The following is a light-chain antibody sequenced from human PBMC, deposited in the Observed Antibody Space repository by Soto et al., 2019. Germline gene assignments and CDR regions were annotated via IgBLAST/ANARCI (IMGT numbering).Light chain of an antibody. CDR2: DAA. Sequence: EIVLTQSPATLSLSPGERATLSCRASQYIGGYLAWYQLRPGQGPRLLIFDAASRATGIPDRVSGSGSGTDFTLTISRLEPEDYAVYYCQHRASGPLTFGGGTKVEIK. J-gene: IGKJ4*01. CDR1: QYIGGY. CDR3: QHRASGPLT. V-gene: IGKV3-11*01.